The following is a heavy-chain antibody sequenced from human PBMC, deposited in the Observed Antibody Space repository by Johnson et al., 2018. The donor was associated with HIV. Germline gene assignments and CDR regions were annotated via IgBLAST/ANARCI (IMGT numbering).Heavy chain of an antibody. CDR3: ARGGVIHDAFDI. V-gene: IGHV3-30*03. CDR1: GFTFSSYG. J-gene: IGHJ3*02. Sequence: QVQLVESGGGLVQPGGSLRLSCAASGFTFSSYGIHWVRQAPGKGLEWVAVISYDGSNKYYADFVKGRFTISRDNSKNTLYLQMNSLRAEDTAVYYCARGGVIHDAFDIWGQGTMVTLSS. D-gene: IGHD3-3*01. CDR2: ISYDGSNK.